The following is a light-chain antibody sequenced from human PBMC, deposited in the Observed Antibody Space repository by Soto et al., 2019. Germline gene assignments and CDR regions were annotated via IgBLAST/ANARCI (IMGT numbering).Light chain of an antibody. J-gene: IGLJ2*01. CDR2: EVR. CDR1: SSDVGGYNY. CDR3: RSDAGRKGVV. V-gene: IGLV2-8*01. Sequence: QSVLTQPPSASGSPGQSVTISCTGTSSDVGGYNYVSWYQQHPGKAPKLVIYEVRKRSSGVADRSSGSKSGNAASLTVCGLPEEDEDDYYCRSDAGRKGVVFGGGTKLTVL.